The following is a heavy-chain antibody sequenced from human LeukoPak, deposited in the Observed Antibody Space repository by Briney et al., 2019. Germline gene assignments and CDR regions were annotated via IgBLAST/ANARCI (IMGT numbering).Heavy chain of an antibody. J-gene: IGHJ4*02. Sequence: PSETLSLTCAVSGGSISSSNWWSWVRQPPGKGLEWIGEIYHSGSTNYNPSLKSRVTISVDTSKNQFSLKLSSVTAADTAVYYCARGSIVGATNYFDYWGQGTLVTVSS. V-gene: IGHV4-4*02. D-gene: IGHD1-26*01. CDR3: ARGSIVGATNYFDY. CDR1: GGSISSSNW. CDR2: IYHSGST.